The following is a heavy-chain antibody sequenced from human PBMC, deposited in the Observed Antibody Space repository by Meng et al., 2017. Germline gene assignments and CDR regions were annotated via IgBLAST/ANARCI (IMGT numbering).Heavy chain of an antibody. Sequence: GESLKISCKGSGYSFTSYWIGWVRQMPGKGLEWMGIIYPGDSDTIYSPSFQGQVTISADKSISTAYLQWSSLKASDTAMYYCARALPVYGSGSSYYFDYWGQGTLVTVSS. J-gene: IGHJ4*02. CDR2: IYPGDSDT. V-gene: IGHV5-51*01. D-gene: IGHD3-10*01. CDR3: ARALPVYGSGSSYYFDY. CDR1: GYSFTSYW.